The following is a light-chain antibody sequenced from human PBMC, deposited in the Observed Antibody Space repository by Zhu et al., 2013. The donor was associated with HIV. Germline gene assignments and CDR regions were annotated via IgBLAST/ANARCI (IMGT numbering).Light chain of an antibody. CDR1: QSIRSS. CDR2: EAS. J-gene: IGKJ5*01. V-gene: IGKV3-11*01. CDR3: QQYGNFLLPVT. Sequence: EVVLTQSPATLSLPPGERATLSCRASQSIRSSLAWYQQKPGQAPRLLIYEASRRATGIPARFSGSGSGTDFTLTISSLEPEDFAFLYCQQYGNFLLPVTFGQGTRLQI.